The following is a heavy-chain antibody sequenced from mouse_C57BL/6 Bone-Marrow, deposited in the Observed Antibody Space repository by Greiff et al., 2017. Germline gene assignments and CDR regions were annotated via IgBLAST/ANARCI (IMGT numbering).Heavy chain of an antibody. Sequence: EVKVVESGGGLVKPGGSLKLSCAASGFTFSSYAMSWVRQTPEKRLEWVATISDGGSYTYYPDYVKGRFTISRDNAKNNLYLQMSHLKSEDTAMYYCARVADGYWYFDVWGTGTTVTVSS. CDR3: ARVADGYWYFDV. J-gene: IGHJ1*03. CDR1: GFTFSSYA. D-gene: IGHD1-1*01. V-gene: IGHV5-4*03. CDR2: ISDGGSYT.